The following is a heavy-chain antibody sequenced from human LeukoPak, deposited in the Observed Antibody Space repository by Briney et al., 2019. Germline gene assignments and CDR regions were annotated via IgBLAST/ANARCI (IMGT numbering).Heavy chain of an antibody. CDR1: GYTFTGYY. CDR2: INPNSGGT. D-gene: IGHD1-26*01. Sequence: ASVKVSCKAFGYTFTGYYMHWVRQAPGQGLEWMGWINPNSGGTNYAQKFQGRVTMTRDTSISTAYMELSRLRSDDTAVYYCARAEWELLYYFDYWGQGTLVTVSS. J-gene: IGHJ4*02. V-gene: IGHV1-2*02. CDR3: ARAEWELLYYFDY.